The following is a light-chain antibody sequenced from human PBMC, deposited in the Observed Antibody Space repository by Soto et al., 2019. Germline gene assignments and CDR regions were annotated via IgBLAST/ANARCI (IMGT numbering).Light chain of an antibody. CDR1: NSNIGRNT. CDR2: SNN. Sequence: QSVLTQPPSASGTPGQRVTISCSGSNSNIGRNTVNWYQQLPGAAPSLLIYSNNNRPSGVPDRFSGSKSGTSASLAISGLQSEDEADYYCAAWDESPNVPVFGGGTKLTVL. J-gene: IGLJ3*02. CDR3: AAWDESPNVPV. V-gene: IGLV1-44*01.